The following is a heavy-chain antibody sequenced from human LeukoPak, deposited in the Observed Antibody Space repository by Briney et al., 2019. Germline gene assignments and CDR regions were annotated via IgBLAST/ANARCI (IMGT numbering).Heavy chain of an antibody. J-gene: IGHJ4*02. CDR3: AIRGYSYETYYFDY. CDR1: GGSISSYY. D-gene: IGHD5-18*01. V-gene: IGHV4-59*08. Sequence: SETLSLTCTVSGGSISSYYWSWIRQPPGKGLEWIGHISYTGSNNYNPSLKSRVTISIDTSKNLFSLKLSSVTAADTAVYYCAIRGYSYETYYFDYWGQGALVTVSS. CDR2: ISYTGSN.